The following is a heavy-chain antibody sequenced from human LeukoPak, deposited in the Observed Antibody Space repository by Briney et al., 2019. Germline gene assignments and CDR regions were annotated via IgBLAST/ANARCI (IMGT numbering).Heavy chain of an antibody. V-gene: IGHV3-74*01. J-gene: IGHJ4*02. CDR1: GFTFSSYW. CDR3: ARLLIAVAGSAQDY. D-gene: IGHD6-19*01. Sequence: PGGSLRLSCAASGFTFSSYWMHWVRQAPGKGLVWVSRINSDGRSTSYADSVKGRFTISRDNAKNTLYLQMNGLRAEDTAVYYCARLLIAVAGSAQDYWGQGTLVTVSS. CDR2: INSDGRST.